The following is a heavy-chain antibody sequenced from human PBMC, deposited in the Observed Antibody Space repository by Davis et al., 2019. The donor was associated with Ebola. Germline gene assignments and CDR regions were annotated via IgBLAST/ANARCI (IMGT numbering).Heavy chain of an antibody. CDR2: VSYSGDT. V-gene: IGHV4-39*01. CDR3: AKVIAVARFDI. Sequence: MPSETLSLTCTVSGGSIISESHRWAWIRQTPGKGLEWIGTVSYSGDTYYKSSLKSRVTIAVDTSKNQSSMRLTSVTASDTGAYYCAKVIAVARFDIWGRGTVVTVSS. CDR1: GGSIISESHR. J-gene: IGHJ4*02. D-gene: IGHD6-19*01.